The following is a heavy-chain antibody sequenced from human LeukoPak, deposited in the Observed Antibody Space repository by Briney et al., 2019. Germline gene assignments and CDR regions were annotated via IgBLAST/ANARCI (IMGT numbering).Heavy chain of an antibody. D-gene: IGHD2-2*01. CDR2: ISPYTANT. Sequence: ASVKVSCKASGYTFTSYGVNWVRQAPGRGLEWMGWISPYTANTNYAQKLQGRVTVTTDTSTNTAYMELRSLTFDDTAVYYCARSRVVEAPNWFDPWGQGTRVTVSS. CDR1: GYTFTSYG. CDR3: ARSRVVEAPNWFDP. V-gene: IGHV1-18*01. J-gene: IGHJ5*02.